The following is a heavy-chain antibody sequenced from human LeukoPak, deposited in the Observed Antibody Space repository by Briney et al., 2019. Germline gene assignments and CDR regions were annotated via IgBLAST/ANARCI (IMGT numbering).Heavy chain of an antibody. Sequence: PGGSLRLSCAASGFTFSSYAMSWVRQAPGKGLEWVSAISGSGGSTYYADSVKGRFTISRDNAKNSLYLQMDSLRAEDTAVYYCARDKGYCSGGSCYPLDYWGQGTLVTVSS. CDR2: ISGSGGST. CDR1: GFTFSSYA. J-gene: IGHJ4*02. CDR3: ARDKGYCSGGSCYPLDY. D-gene: IGHD2-15*01. V-gene: IGHV3-23*01.